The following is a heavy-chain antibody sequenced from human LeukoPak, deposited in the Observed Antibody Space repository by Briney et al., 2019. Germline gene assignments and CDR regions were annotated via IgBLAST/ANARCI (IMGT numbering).Heavy chain of an antibody. J-gene: IGHJ4*02. D-gene: IGHD4-17*01. CDR3: ARDPTTRSNRAQFYSDY. V-gene: IGHV3-30*04. CDR1: GFTFSSFA. Sequence: GGSLRLSCAASGFTFSSFAMHWVRQAPGKGLEWVAVISLNGGDTNYAGSVKGRFTISRDNSKNTLYLQMNSLRAEDTAVYYCARDPTTRSNRAQFYSDYWGQGTLVIVS. CDR2: ISLNGGDT.